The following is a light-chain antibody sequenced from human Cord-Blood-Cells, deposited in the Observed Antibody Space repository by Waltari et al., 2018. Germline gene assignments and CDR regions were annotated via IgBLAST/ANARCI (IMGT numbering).Light chain of an antibody. CDR2: EVR. J-gene: IGLJ1*01. CDR3: CSYAGSSTDV. Sequence: QSLLTHPASVSWSPGQSTPIPSTRTSGEAATYTLVTWYQQHPGKAPKLMLNEVRKRPSGVSNRFSCSKSGNTASLTISGLQAEDEADYYCCSYAGSSTDVFGTGTKVTVL. V-gene: IGLV2-23*02. CDR1: SGEAATYTL.